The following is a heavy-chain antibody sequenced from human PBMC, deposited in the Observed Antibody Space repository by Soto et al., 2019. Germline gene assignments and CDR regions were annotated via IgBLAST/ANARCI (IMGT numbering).Heavy chain of an antibody. V-gene: IGHV3-21*01. D-gene: IGHD5-12*01. CDR2: IXXXXXYX. CDR3: ARDVDPEAP. J-gene: IGHJ5*02. CDR1: GFTFSSYS. Sequence: PGGSLRLSCAASGFTFSSYSMNWVRQAPGKGLXXVXXIXXXXXYXXXADSVKDRFTISRDNAKNSLYLQMNSLRAEDTAVYYCARDVDPEAPWGQGTLVTVSS.